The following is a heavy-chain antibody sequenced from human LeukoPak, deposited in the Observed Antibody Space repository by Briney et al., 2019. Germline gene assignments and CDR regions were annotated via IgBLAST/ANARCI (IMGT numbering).Heavy chain of an antibody. D-gene: IGHD2-8*01. CDR2: ISGSGGIT. V-gene: IGHV3-23*01. Sequence: GRSLRLSCAASGFTFSSYAMTWVRQAPGKGLEWVSAISGSGGITNYADSVKGRFTISRDNSKNTLYLQMNRLRADDTAVYYCAKGWCTNGVCWPEVRGQGTMVTVSS. J-gene: IGHJ3*01. CDR3: AKGWCTNGVCWPEV. CDR1: GFTFSSYA.